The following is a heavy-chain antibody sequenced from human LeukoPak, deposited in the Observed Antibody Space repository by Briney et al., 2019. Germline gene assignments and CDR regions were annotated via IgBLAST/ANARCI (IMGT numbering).Heavy chain of an antibody. D-gene: IGHD3-3*01. V-gene: IGHV4-39*01. CDR3: ARITDRTIFGEIMHGFDI. Sequence: PSETLSLTCTVSGDSINNNNYYWGWIRQPPGKRLECIGNIYYNGRTYYSPSLKSRGTISVDTSNNQFSLKLSSVTAADTAVYYCARITDRTIFGEIMHGFDIWGQGTPVTVSS. J-gene: IGHJ3*02. CDR2: IYYNGRT. CDR1: GDSINNNNYY.